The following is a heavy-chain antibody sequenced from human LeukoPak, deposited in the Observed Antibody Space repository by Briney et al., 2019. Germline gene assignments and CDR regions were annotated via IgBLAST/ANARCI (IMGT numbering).Heavy chain of an antibody. CDR2: IYYSGST. V-gene: IGHV4-59*08. D-gene: IGHD2-2*01. CDR1: GGSISSYY. CDR3: ARGGSYCSSTSCHNWFDP. J-gene: IGHJ5*02. Sequence: SETLSLTCTASGGSISSYYWSWIRQPPGKGLEWIGYIYYSGSTNYNPSLKSRVTISVDTSKNQFSLKLSSVTAADTAVYYCARGGSYCSSTSCHNWFDPWGQGTLVTVSS.